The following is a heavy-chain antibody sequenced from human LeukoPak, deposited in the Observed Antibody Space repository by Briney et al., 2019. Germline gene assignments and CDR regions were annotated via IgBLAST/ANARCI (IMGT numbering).Heavy chain of an antibody. CDR1: GGTFSSYA. CDR2: IIPIFGTA. D-gene: IGHD3-16*01. CDR3: AKVGGSYGFDAFDI. V-gene: IGHV1-69*05. J-gene: IGHJ3*02. Sequence: GASVKVSCKASGGTFSSYAISWVRQAPGQGLEWMGGIIPIFGTANYAQKFQGRVTITTDESTSTAYMELSSLRSEDTAVYYCAKVGGSYGFDAFDIWGQGTMVTVSS.